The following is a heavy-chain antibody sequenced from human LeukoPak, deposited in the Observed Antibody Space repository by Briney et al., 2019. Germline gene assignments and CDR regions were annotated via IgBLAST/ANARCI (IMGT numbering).Heavy chain of an antibody. CDR1: GGSISSYY. CDR3: ARDLEYSSSHPRYNGFDP. CDR2: IYTSGST. V-gene: IGHV4-4*07. J-gene: IGHJ5*02. Sequence: SETLSLTCTVSGGSISSYYWSWIRQPAGKGLEWIGRIYTSGSTNYNPSLKSRVTMSVDTSKNQFSLKLSSVTAADTAVYYWARDLEYSSSHPRYNGFDPWGQGTLVTVSS. D-gene: IGHD6-6*01.